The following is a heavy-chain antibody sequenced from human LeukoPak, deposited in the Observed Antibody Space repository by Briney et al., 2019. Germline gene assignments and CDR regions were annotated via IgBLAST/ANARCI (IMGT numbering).Heavy chain of an antibody. CDR1: GFTFSPYT. Sequence: PGGSLRLSCAASGFTFSPYTMNWVRQAPGKGLEWVSYISSSGNTIYYADSVKGRFTISRDNAKNSLYLQMNSLRAEDTAVYYCARGPRPTYYFDYWGQGTLVTVSS. V-gene: IGHV3-48*04. CDR2: ISSSGNTI. CDR3: ARGPRPTYYFDY. J-gene: IGHJ4*02.